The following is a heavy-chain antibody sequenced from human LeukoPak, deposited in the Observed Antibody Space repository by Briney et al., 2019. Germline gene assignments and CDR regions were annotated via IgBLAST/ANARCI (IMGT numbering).Heavy chain of an antibody. CDR2: IIPIFGTA. J-gene: IGHJ4*02. D-gene: IGHD3-3*01. CDR1: GGTFSSYA. CDR3: ARARYYDFWSGFDY. Sequence: ASVKVSCKASGGTFSSYAISWVRQAPGQGLEWMGGIIPIFGTANYAQKFQGRVTITTDESTSTAYMELSSPRSEDTAVYYCARARYYDFWSGFDYWGQGTLVTVSS. V-gene: IGHV1-69*05.